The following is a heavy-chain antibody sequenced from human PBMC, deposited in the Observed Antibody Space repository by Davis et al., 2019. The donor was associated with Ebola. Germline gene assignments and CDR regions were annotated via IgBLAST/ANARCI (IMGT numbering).Heavy chain of an antibody. D-gene: IGHD3-10*01. CDR2: INPNTGVA. Sequence: AASVKVSCKASGYTFTSYAMNWVRQAPGQGLEWMGRINPNTGVADYAQKFQGRVIMTTETSFTTAYMDLSSLRSDDTAVYYCARGFGDVDSFDIWGQGTMVTVSS. V-gene: IGHV1-2*06. CDR3: ARGFGDVDSFDI. J-gene: IGHJ3*02. CDR1: GYTFTSYA.